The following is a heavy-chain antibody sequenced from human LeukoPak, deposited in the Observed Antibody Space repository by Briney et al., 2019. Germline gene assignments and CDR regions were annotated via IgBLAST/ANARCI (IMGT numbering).Heavy chain of an antibody. J-gene: IGHJ4*02. CDR2: ISGSGGST. D-gene: IGHD2-2*02. CDR3: AKDLGGYCSSTSCYMVGIDY. Sequence: PGGSLRLSCAASGFTFSSYAMSWVRQAPGKGLEWVSAISGSGGSTYYADSVKGRFTISRDNSKNTLYLQMNSLRAEDTAVYYCAKDLGGYCSSTSCYMVGIDYWGQGTLVTVSS. V-gene: IGHV3-23*01. CDR1: GFTFSSYA.